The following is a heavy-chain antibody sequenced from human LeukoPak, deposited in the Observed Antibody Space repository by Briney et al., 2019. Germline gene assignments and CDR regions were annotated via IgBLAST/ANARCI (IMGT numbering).Heavy chain of an antibody. CDR3: AKVGYYDSSSARGAFDI. V-gene: IGHV3-30*02. CDR2: IRYDGSNK. D-gene: IGHD3-22*01. CDR1: GFTFSSYG. Sequence: GGSLRLSCAASGFTFSSYGMHWVRQAPGKGLEWVAFIRYDGSNKYYADSVKGRFTISRDNSKNTLYLQMNSLRAEDTAVYYCAKVGYYDSSSARGAFDIWGQGTMVTVSS. J-gene: IGHJ3*02.